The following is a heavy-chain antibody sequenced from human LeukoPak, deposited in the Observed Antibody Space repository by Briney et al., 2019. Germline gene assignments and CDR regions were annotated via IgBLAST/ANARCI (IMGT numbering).Heavy chain of an antibody. D-gene: IGHD1-26*01. CDR2: IRSKAYGGTT. CDR3: TREPPHPRYSGSPRGYFDY. J-gene: IGHJ4*02. V-gene: IGHV3-49*04. CDR1: GFXFGDYA. Sequence: PGGSLRLSCTASGFXFGDYAISWVRQAPGKGLEWVGFIRSKAYGGTTEYAASVIGRFTVSRDDSKSIAYLQMNSLKTEDTAVYYCTREPPHPRYSGSPRGYFDYWGQGTMVTVSS.